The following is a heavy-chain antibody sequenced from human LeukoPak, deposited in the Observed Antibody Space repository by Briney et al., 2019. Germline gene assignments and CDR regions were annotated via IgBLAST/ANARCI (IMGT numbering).Heavy chain of an antibody. D-gene: IGHD6-19*01. CDR2: IYYSGST. CDR1: GGSISSSSYY. CDR3: ARLSATTHQWLVYYFDY. J-gene: IGHJ4*02. V-gene: IGHV4-39*01. Sequence: PSETLSLTCTVSGGSISSSSYYWGWIRQPPGKGLEWIGSIYYSGSTYYNPSLKSRVTISVDTSKNQFSLKLSSVTAADTAVYYCARLSATTHQWLVYYFDYWGQGTLVTVSS.